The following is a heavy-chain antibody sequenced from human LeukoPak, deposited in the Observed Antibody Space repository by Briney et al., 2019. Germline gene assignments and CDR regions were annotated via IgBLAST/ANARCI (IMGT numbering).Heavy chain of an antibody. V-gene: IGHV4-34*01. D-gene: IGHD6-13*01. CDR1: GGSFSGYY. CDR2: INHSGST. J-gene: IGHJ4*02. CDR3: VAAAGTDFDY. Sequence: PSETLSLTCAVYGGSFSGYYWSWIRQPPGKGLEWIGEINHSGSTNYNPSLKSRVTISVDTSKNQFSLKLRSETAADTALYYCVAAAGTDFDYWGQGTLVTVSS.